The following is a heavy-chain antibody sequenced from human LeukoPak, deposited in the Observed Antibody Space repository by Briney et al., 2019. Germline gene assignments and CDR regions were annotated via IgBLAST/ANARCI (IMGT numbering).Heavy chain of an antibody. D-gene: IGHD3-10*01. J-gene: IGHJ4*02. CDR1: GYAFTNYP. CDR3: ARVQERPFRGVDC. Sequence: GASVKVSCKASGYAFTNYPLNWVRQAPGQGLEWMGWISPYNGNTDYSQNLQGRVTMTTDTSTTTAYMELRSLRSDDTAVYFCARVQERPFRGVDCWGQGTLVTVSS. CDR2: ISPYNGNT. V-gene: IGHV1-18*01.